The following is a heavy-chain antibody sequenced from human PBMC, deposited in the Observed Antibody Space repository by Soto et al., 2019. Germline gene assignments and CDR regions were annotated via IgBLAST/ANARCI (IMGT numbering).Heavy chain of an antibody. J-gene: IGHJ6*02. Sequence: GGSLRLSCAASGFTFSNYGMHWVRQAPGKGLEWVSVITYDGSNKYYADSVKGQFTISRDNSKNTLYLQMNSLRAEDTAVYYCAKEVGFCSSSSCRDYYYYYGMDVWGQGTTVTVSS. CDR3: AKEVGFCSSSSCRDYYYYYGMDV. CDR2: ITYDGSNK. CDR1: GFTFSNYG. D-gene: IGHD2-2*01. V-gene: IGHV3-30*18.